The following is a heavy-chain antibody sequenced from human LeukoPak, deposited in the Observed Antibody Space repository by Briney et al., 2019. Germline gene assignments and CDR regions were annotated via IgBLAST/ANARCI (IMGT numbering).Heavy chain of an antibody. CDR3: ATSSSGLTYYFDY. CDR2: ISGSGGST. CDR1: GFTFSSYA. D-gene: IGHD6-19*01. V-gene: IGHV3-23*01. J-gene: IGHJ4*02. Sequence: GGSLRLSCAASGFTFSSYAMSWVRQAPGKGLEWGSAISGSGGSTYYADSVKGRFTISRDNSKNTLYLQMNSLRAEDTAVYYCATSSSGLTYYFDYWGQGTLVTVSS.